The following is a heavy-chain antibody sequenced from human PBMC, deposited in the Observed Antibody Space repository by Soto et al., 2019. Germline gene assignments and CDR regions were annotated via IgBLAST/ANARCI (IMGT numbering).Heavy chain of an antibody. CDR2: ISAYNGNT. D-gene: IGHD3-22*01. CDR3: ARGFPDSSGYFGSLNWFDP. Sequence: ASVKVSCKASGYTFTSYGISWVRQAPGQGLEWMGWISAYNGNTNYAQKLQGRVTMTTDTSTSKAYMELRSLRSDETAVYYCARGFPDSSGYFGSLNWFDPWGQGTLVTVSS. CDR1: GYTFTSYG. J-gene: IGHJ5*02. V-gene: IGHV1-18*01.